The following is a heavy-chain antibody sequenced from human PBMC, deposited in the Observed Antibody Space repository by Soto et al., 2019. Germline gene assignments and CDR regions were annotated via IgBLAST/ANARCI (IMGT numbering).Heavy chain of an antibody. D-gene: IGHD3-3*01. J-gene: IGHJ4*02. V-gene: IGHV4-59*10. CDR1: GGSFSSYY. CDR2: IYTSGST. Sequence: PSETLSLTXAVYGGSFSSYYWSWIRQPAGKGLEWIGRIYTSGSTNYNPSLKSRVTMSVDTSKNQFSLKLSSVTAADTAVYYCARGSYDFWSGPAFDYWGQGTLVTVSS. CDR3: ARGSYDFWSGPAFDY.